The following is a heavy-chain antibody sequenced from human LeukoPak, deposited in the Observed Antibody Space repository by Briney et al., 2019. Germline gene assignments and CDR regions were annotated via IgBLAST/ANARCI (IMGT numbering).Heavy chain of an antibody. CDR2: ISGSGGST. V-gene: IGHV3-23*01. D-gene: IGHD3-10*01. Sequence: GGSLRLSCAAPGFTFSSYAMSWVRQAPGKGLEWVSAISGSGGSTYYADSVKGRFTISRDNAKNSLYLQMNSLRAEDTAVYYCTRESGNFDYWGQGTLVTISS. CDR1: GFTFSSYA. J-gene: IGHJ4*02. CDR3: TRESGNFDY.